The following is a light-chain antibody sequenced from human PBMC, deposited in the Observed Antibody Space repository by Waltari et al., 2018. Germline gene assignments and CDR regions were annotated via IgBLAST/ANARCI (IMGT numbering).Light chain of an antibody. Sequence: DIVMTQSPDSLAVSLGERATINCKSSQSVLYSSNNNNYLAWYQQIPGQPPKLLIYWASTRESGVPDRVSGSGSGTDFTLTISSLQAEDVAVYYCQQYYSPPWTFGQGTKVEIK. CDR3: QQYYSPPWT. J-gene: IGKJ1*01. CDR2: WAS. CDR1: QSVLYSSNNNNY. V-gene: IGKV4-1*01.